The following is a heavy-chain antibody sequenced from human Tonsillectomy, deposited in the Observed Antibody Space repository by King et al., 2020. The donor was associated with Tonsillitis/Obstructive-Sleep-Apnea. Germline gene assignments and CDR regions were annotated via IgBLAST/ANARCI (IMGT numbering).Heavy chain of an antibody. CDR1: GGSISSTSYY. CDR2: IYDSWST. V-gene: IGHV4-39*01. J-gene: IGHJ3*02. Sequence: QLQESGPGLVKPSETLSLTCTVSGGSISSTSYYWGWIRQPPGKGLEWIGSIYDSWSTYYNPSLKSRVTISVETSKNQFSLKLSSVTAADSAVYYCARQSPCSSTSCYLWDAFDIWGQGTMVTVSS. CDR3: ARQSPCSSTSCYLWDAFDI. D-gene: IGHD2-2*01.